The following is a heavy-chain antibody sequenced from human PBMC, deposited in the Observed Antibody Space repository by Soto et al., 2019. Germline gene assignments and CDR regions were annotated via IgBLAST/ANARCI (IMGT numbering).Heavy chain of an antibody. D-gene: IGHD1-26*01. V-gene: IGHV4-39*02. CDR2: IYYSGST. Sequence: SETLSLTCTVSGGSISSSNSYWGWIRQPPGKGLEWIGSIYYSGSTYYNPSLKSRVTISVDTSKNHFSLKLSSVTAADTAVYYCALLTSDYYYYGMDVWGQGTTVT. CDR1: GGSISSSNSY. J-gene: IGHJ6*02. CDR3: ALLTSDYYYYGMDV.